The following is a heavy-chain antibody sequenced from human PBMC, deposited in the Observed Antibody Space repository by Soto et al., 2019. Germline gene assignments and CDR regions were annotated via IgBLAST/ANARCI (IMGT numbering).Heavy chain of an antibody. V-gene: IGHV1-2*02. J-gene: IGHJ6*02. Sequence: ASVKVSCKASGYTFTGYYMHWVRQAPGQGLEWMGWINPNSGGTNYAQKFQGRVTMTRDTSISTAYMELSRLRSDDTAVYYCARVIGLGGYTPHYYYGMDVWGQGTTVTVSS. D-gene: IGHD5-18*01. CDR1: GYTFTGYY. CDR2: INPNSGGT. CDR3: ARVIGLGGYTPHYYYGMDV.